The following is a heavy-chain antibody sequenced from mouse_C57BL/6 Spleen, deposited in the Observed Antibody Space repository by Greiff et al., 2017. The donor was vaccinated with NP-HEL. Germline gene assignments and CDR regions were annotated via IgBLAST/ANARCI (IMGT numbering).Heavy chain of an antibody. J-gene: IGHJ2*01. CDR2: IDPETGGT. V-gene: IGHV1-15*01. Sequence: VQLQQSGAELVRPGASVTLSCKASGYTFTDYEMHWVKQTPVHGLEWIGAIDPETGGTAYNQKFKGKAILTADKSSSTAYMELRSLTSEDSAVYYCTRRGHYGSSYGYFDYWGQGTTLTVSS. CDR3: TRRGHYGSSYGYFDY. CDR1: GYTFTDYE. D-gene: IGHD1-1*01.